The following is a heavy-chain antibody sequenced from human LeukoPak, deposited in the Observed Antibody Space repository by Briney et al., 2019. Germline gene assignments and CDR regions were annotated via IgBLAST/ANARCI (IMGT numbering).Heavy chain of an antibody. CDR1: GFTFSSYA. CDR2: ISGSGGST. Sequence: PGGSLRLSCAASGFTFSSYAMSWVHQAPGKGLEWVSAISGSGGSTYYADSVKGRFTISRDNSKNTLYLQMNSLRAEDTAVYYCARDGDIVVVPAAEGSLAFDIWGQGTMVTVSS. CDR3: ARDGDIVVVPAAEGSLAFDI. V-gene: IGHV3-23*01. D-gene: IGHD2-2*01. J-gene: IGHJ3*02.